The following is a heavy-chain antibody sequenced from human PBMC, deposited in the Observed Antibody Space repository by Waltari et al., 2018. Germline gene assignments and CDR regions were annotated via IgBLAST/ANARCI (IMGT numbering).Heavy chain of an antibody. CDR2: MNPDSGNT. V-gene: IGHV1-8*01. D-gene: IGHD3-3*01. J-gene: IGHJ4*02. CDR1: GYNFTNYD. CDR3: ARTYYDFGTGSYWVHYFDD. Sequence: QVQLVQSGAEVKKPGASVKVSCKASGYNFTNYDISWVRQAAGQGLEWMGCMNPDSGNTGYAQRIQGRVTMTRNTSISTAYMELSSLRSEDTAVYYCARTYYDFGTGSYWVHYFDDWGQGTLVTVSS.